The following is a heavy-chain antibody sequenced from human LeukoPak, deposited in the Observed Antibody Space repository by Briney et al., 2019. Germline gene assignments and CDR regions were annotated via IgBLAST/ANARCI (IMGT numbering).Heavy chain of an antibody. CDR2: IYYSGST. CDR3: ARHSWRFGELLIDY. Sequence: PSETLSLTCTVSGGSISSYYWSWIRQPPGKGLEWIGYIYYSGSTNYNPSLKSRVTISVDTSKNQFSLKLSSVTAADTAVYYCARHSWRFGELLIDYWGQGTLVTVSS. CDR1: GGSISSYY. D-gene: IGHD3-10*01. V-gene: IGHV4-59*08. J-gene: IGHJ4*02.